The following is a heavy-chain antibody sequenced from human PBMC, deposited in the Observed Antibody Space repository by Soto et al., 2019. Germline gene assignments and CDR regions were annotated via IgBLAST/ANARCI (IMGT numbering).Heavy chain of an antibody. CDR2: IYSSGTT. J-gene: IGHJ3*02. Sequence: QVQLQESGPGLVKPSETLSLICTVSGGSLNNYFWTWIRQPAGTGLELMGRIYSSGTTVYNASLKSRVTMSVDTSKSQFSRKLTSMTDADTAVYYCVRDVASPGISGSWGAFDIWGQGTMITVSS. CDR1: GGSLNNYF. CDR3: VRDVASPGISGSWGAFDI. V-gene: IGHV4-4*07. D-gene: IGHD1-20*01.